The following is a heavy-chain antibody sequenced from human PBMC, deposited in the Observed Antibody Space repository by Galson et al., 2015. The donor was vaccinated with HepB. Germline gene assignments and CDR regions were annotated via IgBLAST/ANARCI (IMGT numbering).Heavy chain of an antibody. CDR3: ARDLDSGGAAESPDY. Sequence: SLRLSCAASGFTFSSYAMHWVRQAPGKGLEWVAVISYDGSNKYYADSVKGRFTISRDNSKNTLYLQMNSLRAEDTAVYYCARDLDSGGAAESPDYWGQGTLVTVSS. J-gene: IGHJ4*02. CDR2: ISYDGSNK. CDR1: GFTFSSYA. V-gene: IGHV3-30-3*01. D-gene: IGHD6-13*01.